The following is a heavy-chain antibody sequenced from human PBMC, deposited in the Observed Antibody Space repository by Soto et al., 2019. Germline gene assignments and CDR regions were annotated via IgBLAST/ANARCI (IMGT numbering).Heavy chain of an antibody. J-gene: IGHJ5*02. D-gene: IGHD1-1*01. V-gene: IGHV4-4*07. CDR2: IYATGTT. CDR1: GASISGFY. CDR3: VRDGTKTLRDWFDP. Sequence: SETLSLTCTVSGASISGFYWSWIRKSAGKGLEWIGRIYATGTTDYNPSLKSRVMMSVDTSKKQFSLKLRSVTAADTAVYYCVRDGTKTLRDWFDPWGQGISVTAPQ.